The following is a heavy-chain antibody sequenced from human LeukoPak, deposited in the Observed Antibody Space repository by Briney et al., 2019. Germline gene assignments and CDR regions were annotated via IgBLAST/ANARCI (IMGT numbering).Heavy chain of an antibody. V-gene: IGHV4-34*01. D-gene: IGHD7-27*01. Sequence: KPSETLPLTCAVYGGSFSGYYWSWTRQPPGKGLEWIGEINHSGSTNYNPSLKSRVTISVDTSKNQFSLKLSSVTAADTAVYYCARGLGYYYYMDVWGKGTTVTVSS. J-gene: IGHJ6*03. CDR1: GGSFSGYY. CDR3: ARGLGYYYYMDV. CDR2: INHSGST.